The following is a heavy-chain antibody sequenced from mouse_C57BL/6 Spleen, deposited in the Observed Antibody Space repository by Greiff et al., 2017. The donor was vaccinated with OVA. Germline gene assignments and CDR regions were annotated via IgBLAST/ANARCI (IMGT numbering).Heavy chain of an antibody. V-gene: IGHV1-61*01. Sequence: VQLQQPGAELVRPGSSVKLSCKASGYTFTSYWMDWVKQRPGQGLEWIGNIYPSDSETHYNQKFKDKATLTVDKSSSTAYMQLSSLTSEDSAVYYCARGGVYYGSSYPFDYWGQGTTLTVSS. J-gene: IGHJ2*01. D-gene: IGHD1-1*01. CDR3: ARGGVYYGSSYPFDY. CDR1: GYTFTSYW. CDR2: IYPSDSET.